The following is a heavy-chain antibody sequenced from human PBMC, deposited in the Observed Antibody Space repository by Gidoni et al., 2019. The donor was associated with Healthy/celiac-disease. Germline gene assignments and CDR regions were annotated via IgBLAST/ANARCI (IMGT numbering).Heavy chain of an antibody. Sequence: EVQLVESGGGLVKPGGSLRLSCAASGFTFSSYSMNWVRQAPGKGLEWVSSISSSSSYIYYADSVKGRFTISRDNAKNSLYLQRNSLRAEDTAVYYCASRGRGFSDYWGQGTLVTVSS. V-gene: IGHV3-21*01. J-gene: IGHJ4*02. CDR2: ISSSSSYI. CDR3: ASRGRGFSDY. CDR1: GFTFSSYS. D-gene: IGHD3-16*01.